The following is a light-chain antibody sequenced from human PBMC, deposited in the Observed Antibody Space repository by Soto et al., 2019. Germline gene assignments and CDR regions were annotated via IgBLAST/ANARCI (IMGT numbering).Light chain of an antibody. J-gene: IGKJ3*01. CDR3: QQYDSSPLT. CDR2: DTS. Sequence: PVERATLSCRASQSLSSSLAWYQQKPGQAPRVLIYDTSSRATGIPARFSGSGSGTDFTLTISRLEPEDFAVYYCQQYDSSPLTFGPGTKVDIK. V-gene: IGKV3-20*01. CDR1: QSLSSS.